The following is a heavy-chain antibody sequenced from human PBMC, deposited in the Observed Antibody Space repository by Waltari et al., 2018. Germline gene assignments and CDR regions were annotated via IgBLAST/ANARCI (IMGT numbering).Heavy chain of an antibody. V-gene: IGHV4-39*01. Sequence: QLQLQESGPGLVKPSETLSLSCTVSGASLNTKNFYWGWIRQPPGKGLQWIGSIYYNGITFYNPSLESRVTISVDTSQNQFSLKLSSVTAADTAVYYCARIGSSPYYYYYYMDVWGKGTTVTVSS. D-gene: IGHD6-6*01. CDR3: ARIGSSPYYYYYYMDV. J-gene: IGHJ6*03. CDR1: GASLNTKNFY. CDR2: IYYNGIT.